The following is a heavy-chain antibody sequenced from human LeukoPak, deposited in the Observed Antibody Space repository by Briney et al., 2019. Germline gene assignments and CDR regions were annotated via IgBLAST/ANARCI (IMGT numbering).Heavy chain of an antibody. D-gene: IGHD3-10*01. CDR3: ARGYYGSGRDGMEF. CDR1: GDSVSSTSVT. V-gene: IGHV6-1*01. CDR2: AYYRSNWYS. J-gene: IGHJ6*02. Sequence: SQTLSLASAISGDSVSSTSVTWKRIRQSPSRGLEWLGRAYYRSNWYSDYALSVKSRITINPDTSKNQFSLQLDSVTPEDTAMYYCARGYYGSGRDGMEFWGQGTTVTVSS.